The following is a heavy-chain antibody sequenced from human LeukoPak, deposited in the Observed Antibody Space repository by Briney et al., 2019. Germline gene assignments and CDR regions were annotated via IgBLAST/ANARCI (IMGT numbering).Heavy chain of an antibody. CDR3: AGAEVGATPLTPFDY. CDR2: IYYSGST. CDR1: GGSISSSSYY. D-gene: IGHD1-26*01. J-gene: IGHJ4*02. Sequence: KPSETLSLTCTVSGGSISSSSYYWGWIRQPPGKGLEWIGSIYYSGSTYYNPSLKSRVTISVDTSKNQFSLKLSSVTAADTAEYYCAGAEVGATPLTPFDYWGQGTLVTVSS. V-gene: IGHV4-39*01.